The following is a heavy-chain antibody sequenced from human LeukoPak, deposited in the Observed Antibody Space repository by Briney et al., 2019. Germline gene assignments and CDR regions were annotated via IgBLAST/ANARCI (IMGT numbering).Heavy chain of an antibody. V-gene: IGHV3-7*01. CDR2: INQDGTEK. CDR3: ARGIEVVVVAATASDY. D-gene: IGHD2-15*01. Sequence: GGSLRLSCAASGFPFSTYWMSWVRQAPGKGLEWVANINQDGTEKYYVDSVKGRFTISRDYAKNSLYLQMNGLRAEDTAVYYCARGIEVVVVAATASDYWGQGTLVTVSS. CDR1: GFPFSTYW. J-gene: IGHJ4*02.